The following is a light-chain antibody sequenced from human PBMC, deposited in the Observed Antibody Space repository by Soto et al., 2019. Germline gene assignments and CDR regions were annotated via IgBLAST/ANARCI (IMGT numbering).Light chain of an antibody. CDR2: DVN. J-gene: IGLJ1*01. CDR1: RTDVDGYDY. V-gene: IGLV2-14*03. CDR3: SSYTASALFFI. Sequence: QSALTQPASVSGSPGQSITISCTGARTDVDGYDYVTWYQQHPGQAPKLMIYDVNNRPSGVSHRFSGSKSGDTASLTISGLQAEDDADYYCSSYTASALFFIFGTGTKLTVL.